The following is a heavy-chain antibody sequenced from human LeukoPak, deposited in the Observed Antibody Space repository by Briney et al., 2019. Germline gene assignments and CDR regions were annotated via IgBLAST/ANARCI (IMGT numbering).Heavy chain of an antibody. V-gene: IGHV4-38-2*02. Sequence: SDTLSLTCTVSGYSISSGYYWGWIRQPPGKGLQWIGTIYHSGSTFYNPSLKSRVTISVDTSKNQFSLRLTSVIAADTAVYYCARGQARLAWFDPWGQGTLVTVSS. D-gene: IGHD6-19*01. J-gene: IGHJ5*02. CDR2: IYHSGST. CDR1: GYSISSGYY. CDR3: ARGQARLAWFDP.